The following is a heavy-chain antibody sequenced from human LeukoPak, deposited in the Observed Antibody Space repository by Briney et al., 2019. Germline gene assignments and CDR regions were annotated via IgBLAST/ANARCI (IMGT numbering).Heavy chain of an antibody. CDR1: GFTFSSYS. CDR3: ARGSSGYDRTPMDY. Sequence: GGSLRLSCAASGFTFSSYSMNWVRQAPGKGLEWVSSISSSSSYIYYADSVKGRFTISRDNAKNSLYLQMNSLRAEDTAVYYCARGSSGYDRTPMDYWGQGTLVTVSS. J-gene: IGHJ4*02. D-gene: IGHD5-12*01. CDR2: ISSSSSYI. V-gene: IGHV3-21*01.